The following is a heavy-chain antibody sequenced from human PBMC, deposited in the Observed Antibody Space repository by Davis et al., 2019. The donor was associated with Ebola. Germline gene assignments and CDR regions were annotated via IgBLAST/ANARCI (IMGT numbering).Heavy chain of an antibody. J-gene: IGHJ4*02. CDR3: AKQGGSSGWYYFDY. V-gene: IGHV3-13*01. Sequence: GESLKISCAASGFTFSSYDMHRVRQATGKGLEWVSAIGTAGDTYYPGSVKGRLTISRDNSKNTLYLQMSSLRAEDTAIYYCAKQGGSSGWYYFDYWGQGTLVTVSS. CDR2: IGTAGDT. D-gene: IGHD6-19*01. CDR1: GFTFSSYD.